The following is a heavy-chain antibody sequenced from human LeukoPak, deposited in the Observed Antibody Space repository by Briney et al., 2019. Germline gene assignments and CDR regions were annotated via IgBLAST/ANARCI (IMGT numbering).Heavy chain of an antibody. CDR3: ARAQGDTTVTTLGLFDY. D-gene: IGHD4-17*01. CDR2: ISAYNGNT. Sequence: ASVKVSCKASGYTFTSYGISWVRQAPGQGLEWMGWISAYNGNTNYAQKLQGRVTMTTDTSTSTAYMELRSLRSDDTAVYYCARAQGDTTVTTLGLFDYWGQGTLVTVSS. J-gene: IGHJ4*02. CDR1: GYTFTSYG. V-gene: IGHV1-18*01.